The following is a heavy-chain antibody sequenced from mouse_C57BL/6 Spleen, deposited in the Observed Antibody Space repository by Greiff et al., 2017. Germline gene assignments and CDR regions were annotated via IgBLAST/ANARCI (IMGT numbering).Heavy chain of an antibody. D-gene: IGHD1-1*01. Sequence: QVQLQQPGAELVKPGASVKLSCKASGYTFTSYWMHWVKQRPGQGLEWIGMIHPNSGSTNYNEKFKSKATLTVAKSSSTAYMQLSSLTSEDSAVYYCARSTTVVVSHWYFDVWGTGTTVTVSS. CDR1: GYTFTSYW. CDR2: IHPNSGST. J-gene: IGHJ1*03. CDR3: ARSTTVVVSHWYFDV. V-gene: IGHV1-64*01.